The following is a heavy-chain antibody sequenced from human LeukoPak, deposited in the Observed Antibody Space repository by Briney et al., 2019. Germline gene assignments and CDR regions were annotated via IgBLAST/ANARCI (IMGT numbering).Heavy chain of an antibody. Sequence: PSETLSLTCTVSGGSISSYYWSWIRQPPGKGLEWIGYIYYSGSTNYNPSLKSRVTISVDTSKNQFSLKLSSVTAADTAVYYYARVRVLRYFDWLPDAFDIWGQGTMVTVSS. CDR3: ARVRVLRYFDWLPDAFDI. V-gene: IGHV4-59*01. J-gene: IGHJ3*02. CDR1: GGSISSYY. D-gene: IGHD3-9*01. CDR2: IYYSGST.